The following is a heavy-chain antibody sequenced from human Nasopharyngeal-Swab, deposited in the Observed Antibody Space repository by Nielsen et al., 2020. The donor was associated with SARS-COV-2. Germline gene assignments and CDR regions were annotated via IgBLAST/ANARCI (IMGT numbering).Heavy chain of an antibody. D-gene: IGHD3-3*01. CDR3: SRWSGYYYYYGVDV. CDR2: ISSSSSTK. J-gene: IGHJ6*02. Sequence: GESLKISCAASGFIFSSYSMNWVRQAPGKGLEWVSYISSSSSTKYYADSVKGRFTISRDNAKDSLYLQMHSLRAEDTAVYYCSRWSGYYYYYGVDVWGQGTTVAVSS. V-gene: IGHV3-48*04. CDR1: GFIFSSYS.